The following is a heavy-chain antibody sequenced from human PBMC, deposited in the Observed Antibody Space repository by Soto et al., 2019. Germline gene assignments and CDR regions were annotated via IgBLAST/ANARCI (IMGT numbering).Heavy chain of an antibody. V-gene: IGHV3-23*01. J-gene: IGHJ4*02. D-gene: IGHD1-1*01. CDR1: GFTFSSYA. Sequence: GGSLRLSCAASGFTFSSYAMSWFRQAPGKGLEWVSAISGSGGSTYSADSVKGRCTISRDNSKNTLYLQMNSLRAEDTAVYYCAKENVGLLAYWGQGTLVTVSS. CDR3: AKENVGLLAY. CDR2: ISGSGGST.